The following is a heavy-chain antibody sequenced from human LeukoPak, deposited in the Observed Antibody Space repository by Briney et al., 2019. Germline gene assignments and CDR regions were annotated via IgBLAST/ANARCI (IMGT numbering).Heavy chain of an antibody. CDR3: ARDFKRLYYYDSSGYSFDY. J-gene: IGHJ4*02. Sequence: GSLRLSCAASGFTFSSYEMNWVRQAPGKGLEWVSYISSSGSTIYYADSVKGRFTISRDNSKNTLYLQMNSLRAEDTAVYYCARDFKRLYYYDSSGYSFDYWGQGTLVTVSS. V-gene: IGHV3-48*03. CDR1: GFTFSSYE. D-gene: IGHD3-22*01. CDR2: ISSSGSTI.